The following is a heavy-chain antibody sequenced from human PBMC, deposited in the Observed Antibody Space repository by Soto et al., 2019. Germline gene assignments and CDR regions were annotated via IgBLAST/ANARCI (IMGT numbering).Heavy chain of an antibody. CDR2: INPNSGGT. J-gene: IGHJ5*02. CDR1: GYTFTGYY. CDR3: ARGRLHCSSTSCYRGWFNP. D-gene: IGHD2-2*01. V-gene: IGHV1-2*04. Sequence: GASVKVSCKASGYTFTGYYMHWVRQAPGQGLEWMGWINPNSGGTNYAQKFQGWVTMTRDTSISTAYMELSRLRSDDTAVYYCARGRLHCSSTSCYRGWFNPWGQGTLVTVSS.